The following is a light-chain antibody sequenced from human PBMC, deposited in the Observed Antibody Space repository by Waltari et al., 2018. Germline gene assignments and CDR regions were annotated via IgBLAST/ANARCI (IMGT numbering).Light chain of an antibody. V-gene: IGLV2-8*01. Sequence: QSALTQPPSASGSPGQSVTISCTGTSSDVGDYVSWYQQHPGKAPKLMISEVTKRPSGAPDRFSGSKSGNTASLTVSGLQAEDEADYYCSSYAGSNNLVFGGGTKLTVL. J-gene: IGLJ2*01. CDR1: SSDVGDY. CDR2: EVT. CDR3: SSYAGSNNLV.